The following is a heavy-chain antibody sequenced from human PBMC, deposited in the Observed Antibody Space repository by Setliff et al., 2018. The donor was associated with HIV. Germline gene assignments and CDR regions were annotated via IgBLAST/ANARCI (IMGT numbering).Heavy chain of an antibody. D-gene: IGHD4-17*01. J-gene: IGHJ4*02. V-gene: IGHV4-38-2*02. CDR1: GHSITSDYQ. CDR2: IYHSGST. CDR3: VRVDYGDYDFGY. Sequence: LSLTCTVSGHSITSDYQWGWIRQPPGKGLEWIGSIYHSGSTYYNPSLKSRVTISVDTTKSQISLKLISVTAADTAVFYCVRVDYGDYDFGYWGQGTLVTVSS.